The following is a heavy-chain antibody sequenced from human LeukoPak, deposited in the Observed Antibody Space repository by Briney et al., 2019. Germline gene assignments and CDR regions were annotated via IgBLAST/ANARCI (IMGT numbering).Heavy chain of an antibody. CDR1: GFTFSSYS. J-gene: IGHJ4*02. D-gene: IGHD3-10*01. CDR2: ISSSSSTI. CDR3: AGVGDPSRDY. Sequence: PGGSLRLSCAASGFTFSSYSMNWVRQAPGKGLEWVSYISSSSSTIYYADSVKGRFTISRDNAKNSLYLQMNSLRAEDTAVYYCAGVGDPSRDYWGQGTLVTVSS. V-gene: IGHV3-48*04.